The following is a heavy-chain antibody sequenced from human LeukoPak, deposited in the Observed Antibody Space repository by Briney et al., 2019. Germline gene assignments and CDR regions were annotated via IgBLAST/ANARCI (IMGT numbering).Heavy chain of an antibody. D-gene: IGHD2-15*01. CDR3: ARVNGCSGGSCGWFDP. J-gene: IGHJ5*02. V-gene: IGHV1-18*01. CDR1: GYTFTSYG. Sequence: ASVKVSCKASGYTFTSYGISWVRQAPGQGLEWMGWISAYNGNTNYAQKLQGRVTMTTDTSTSTAYTELRSLRSDDTAVYYCARVNGCSGGSCGWFDPWGQGTLVTVSS. CDR2: ISAYNGNT.